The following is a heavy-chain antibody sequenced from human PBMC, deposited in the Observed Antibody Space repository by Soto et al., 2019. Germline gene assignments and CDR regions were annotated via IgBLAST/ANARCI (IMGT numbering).Heavy chain of an antibody. V-gene: IGHV1-3*01. CDR1: GYTFTSYA. CDR2: INAGNGNT. J-gene: IGHJ2*01. CDR3: ARDASVGELLSYSSNWYFDF. D-gene: IGHD3-10*01. Sequence: ASVKVSCKASGYTFTSYAMHWVRQAPGQSLEWMGWINAGNGNTKYSQKFQGRVTITRDTSASTAYMVLSSLRSEDTAVYYCARDASVGELLSYSSNWYFDFWGRGTLVTSPQ.